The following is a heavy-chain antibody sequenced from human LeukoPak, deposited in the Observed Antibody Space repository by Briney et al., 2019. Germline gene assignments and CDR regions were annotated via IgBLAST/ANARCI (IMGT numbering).Heavy chain of an antibody. V-gene: IGHV3-23*01. J-gene: IGHJ4*02. Sequence: PGGSLRLSRAASGFTFSSYAMSWVRQAPGKGLEWVSAISGSGGSTYYADSVKGRFTISRDNSKNTLYLQMNSLRAEDTAIYYCAKDGGDSSSWYPLDYWGQGTLVTVSS. D-gene: IGHD6-13*01. CDR3: AKDGGDSSSWYPLDY. CDR2: ISGSGGST. CDR1: GFTFSSYA.